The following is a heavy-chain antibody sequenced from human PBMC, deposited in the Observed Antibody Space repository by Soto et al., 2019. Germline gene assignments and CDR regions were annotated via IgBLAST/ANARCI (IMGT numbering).Heavy chain of an antibody. CDR1: GFTFSSYA. CDR2: ISGSGGST. J-gene: IGHJ4*02. V-gene: IGHV3-23*01. CDR3: AKEAERVLYGY. Sequence: LRLSCAASGFTFSSYAMSWVRQAPGKGLEWVSAISGSGGSTYYADSVTGRFTISRDNSKNTLYLQMNSLRTEDKAVYYWAKEAERVLYGYWGQGTLVTVS. D-gene: IGHD4-17*01.